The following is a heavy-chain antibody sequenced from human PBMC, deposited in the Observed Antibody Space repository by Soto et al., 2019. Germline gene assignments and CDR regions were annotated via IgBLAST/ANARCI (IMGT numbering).Heavy chain of an antibody. CDR2: MNHNSGNT. J-gene: IGHJ4*02. V-gene: IGHV1-8*01. CDR3: ALGCAGDCYSKLGAH. Sequence: APVNVSRTIAISNPRRYHLCGLRIATGKGLEWMGWMNHNSGNTGCAQKFQGRVSMTRDTSTGTGFMELSSLKSEDTAVYYCALGCAGDCYSKLGAHWGQGTFVTGSS. D-gene: IGHD2-21*02. CDR1: ISNPRRYH.